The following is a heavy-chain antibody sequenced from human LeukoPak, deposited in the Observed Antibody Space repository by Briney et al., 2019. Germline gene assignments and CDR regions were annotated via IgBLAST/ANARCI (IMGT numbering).Heavy chain of an antibody. CDR2: IHDSGST. D-gene: IGHD3-10*01. CDR3: ARHYGP. J-gene: IGHJ5*02. Sequence: XXRQPPGKGLEWIGSIHDSGSTYYNPSLKSRVTISVDTSKNQFSLKLNSVTAADTAVYYCARHYGPWGQGTLVTVSS. V-gene: IGHV4-39*01.